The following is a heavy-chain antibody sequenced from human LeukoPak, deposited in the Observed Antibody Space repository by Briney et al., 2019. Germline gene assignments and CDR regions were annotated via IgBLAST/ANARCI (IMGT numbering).Heavy chain of an antibody. CDR3: ARVGDFDTYYDYVRDV. J-gene: IGHJ6*02. D-gene: IGHD3-22*01. CDR2: IYFSGST. Sequence: SETLSLTCAVSGAAISSDYWSWFRHPAGSLLEWIGRIYFSGSTNYNPSLKSRVTMSVDTSKNQFSLKLSSVTAADTAISYCARVGDFDTYYDYVRDVWGQGTMVTVSS. CDR1: GAAISSDY. V-gene: IGHV4-4*07.